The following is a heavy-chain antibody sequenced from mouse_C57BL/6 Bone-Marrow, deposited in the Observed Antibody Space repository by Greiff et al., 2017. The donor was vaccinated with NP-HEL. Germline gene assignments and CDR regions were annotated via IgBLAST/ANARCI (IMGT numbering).Heavy chain of an antibody. D-gene: IGHD2-3*01. V-gene: IGHV1-64*01. CDR2: IHPNSGST. CDR3: ARRWLLRYFDV. CDR1: GYTFTSYW. J-gene: IGHJ1*03. Sequence: QVQLQQPGAELVKPGASVKLSCKASGYTFTSYWMHWVKQRPGQGLEWIGMIHPNSGSTNYNEKFKSKATLTVDKSSSTAYMQLSSLTSEDSAVYYCARRWLLRYFDVWGTGTTVTGSS.